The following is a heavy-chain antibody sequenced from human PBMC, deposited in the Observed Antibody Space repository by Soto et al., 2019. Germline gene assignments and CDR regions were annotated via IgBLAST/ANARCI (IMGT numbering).Heavy chain of an antibody. V-gene: IGHV1-69*08. CDR1: GGTFSSYT. Sequence: QVQLVQSGAEVKKPGSSVKVSCKASGGTFSSYTISWVRQAPGQGLEWMGRIIPILGIANYAQKFQGRVTITADKSTSTAYMELSSLRSEDTAVYYCARDTIGRYYDSSGYSDTGGDWGQGTLVTVSS. J-gene: IGHJ4*02. CDR2: IIPILGIA. D-gene: IGHD3-22*01. CDR3: ARDTIGRYYDSSGYSDTGGD.